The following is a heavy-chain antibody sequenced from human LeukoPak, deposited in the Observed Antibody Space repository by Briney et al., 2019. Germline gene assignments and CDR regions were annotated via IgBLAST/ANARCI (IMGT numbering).Heavy chain of an antibody. CDR3: ASPVVTQPQDAFDI. CDR2: ISSSGSTI. J-gene: IGHJ3*02. Sequence: PGGSLRLSCAASGFTFSSYGMNWVRQAPGKGLEWVSYISSSGSTIYYADSVKGRFTISRDNAKNSLYLQMNSLRAEDTAVYYCASPVVTQPQDAFDIWGQGTMVTVSS. V-gene: IGHV3-48*03. D-gene: IGHD3-22*01. CDR1: GFTFSSYG.